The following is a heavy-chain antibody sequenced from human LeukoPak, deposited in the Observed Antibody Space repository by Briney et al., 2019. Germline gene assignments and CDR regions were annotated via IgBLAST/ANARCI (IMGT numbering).Heavy chain of an antibody. CDR3: ARSGWPYYFDY. CDR1: GFTLSNYW. D-gene: IGHD6-25*01. J-gene: IGHJ4*02. V-gene: IGHV3-74*01. Sequence: PGGSLRLSCAASGFTLSNYWMHWVRQAPGKGLVWVSRLHSDGTSTSYADSVRGRFTISRGNARNTLYLQMNTLRAEDTAVYYCARSGWPYYFDYWGQGTLVTVSS. CDR2: LHSDGTST.